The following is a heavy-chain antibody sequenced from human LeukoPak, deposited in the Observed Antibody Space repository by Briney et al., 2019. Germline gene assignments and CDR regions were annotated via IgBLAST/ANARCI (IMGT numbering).Heavy chain of an antibody. CDR3: ARHYGP. J-gene: IGHJ4*02. Sequence: SETLSLTCTVSGGSVTHTNYYWGWIRQPPGKGLEWIGSIYSGSTYYNPSLKSRVTISVDTPKNQFSLKLNSVTATDTAVYYCARHYGPWGQGTLVTVSS. CDR1: GGSVTHTNYY. CDR2: IYSGST. V-gene: IGHV4-39*01. D-gene: IGHD3-10*01.